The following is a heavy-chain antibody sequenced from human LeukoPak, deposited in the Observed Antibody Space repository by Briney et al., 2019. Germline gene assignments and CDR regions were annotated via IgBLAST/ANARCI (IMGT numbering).Heavy chain of an antibody. V-gene: IGHV4-59*01. CDR1: GGSINNFY. CDR2: ISCRGST. J-gene: IGHJ4*02. D-gene: IGHD3-10*01. CDR3: ARDRWFGESHYFDY. Sequence: PSETLSLTCIVSGGSINNFYWSWIRQPPGKGLEWIGYISCRGSTNYNPSLKSRVTISLDKSKNQFSLKLSSVTAADTAVYYCARDRWFGESHYFDYWGQGTLVTVSS.